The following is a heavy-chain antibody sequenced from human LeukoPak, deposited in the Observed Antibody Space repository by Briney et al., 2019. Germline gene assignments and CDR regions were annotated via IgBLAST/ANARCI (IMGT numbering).Heavy chain of an antibody. J-gene: IGHJ6*03. CDR2: ISSSGSTI. CDR3: ARVGLTYYYDSSGYGAMDV. CDR1: GFTFSDYY. Sequence: GGSLRLSCAASGFTFSDYYMSWIRQAPGKGLEWASYISSSGSTIYYADSVKGRFTISRDNAKNSLYLQMNSLRAEDTAVYYCARVGLTYYYDSSGYGAMDVWGKGTTVTVSS. V-gene: IGHV3-11*04. D-gene: IGHD3-22*01.